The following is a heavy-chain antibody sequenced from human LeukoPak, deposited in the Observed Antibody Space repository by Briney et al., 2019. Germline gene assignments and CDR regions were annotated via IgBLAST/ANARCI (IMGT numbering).Heavy chain of an antibody. Sequence: GGSLRLSSAACGFMFSSYAMNWVRQAPGKGLEWVAAISGSGGSTNYADSVKGRFTISRDNSKNTLYLQMNSLRAEDTAVYYCAKDLYDILTGYPHYFDYWGQGTLVTVSS. D-gene: IGHD3-9*01. CDR3: AKDLYDILTGYPHYFDY. J-gene: IGHJ4*02. V-gene: IGHV3-23*01. CDR1: GFMFSSYA. CDR2: ISGSGGST.